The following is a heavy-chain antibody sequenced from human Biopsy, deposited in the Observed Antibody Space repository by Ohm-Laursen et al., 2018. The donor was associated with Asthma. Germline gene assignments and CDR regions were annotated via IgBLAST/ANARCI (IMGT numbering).Heavy chain of an antibody. CDR2: IKHDGTEK. Sequence: SLRLSCSASGFTFGDYWMSWVRQVPGKGLEWVANIKHDGTEKNHVDSLKGRFTISRDNAKNPLYLQMQSLRPEDTAFYYCAKSADYYDSTDYLDFWGRGTLVTVSS. CDR1: GFTFGDYW. D-gene: IGHD3-22*01. V-gene: IGHV3-7*03. J-gene: IGHJ4*01. CDR3: AKSADYYDSTDYLDF.